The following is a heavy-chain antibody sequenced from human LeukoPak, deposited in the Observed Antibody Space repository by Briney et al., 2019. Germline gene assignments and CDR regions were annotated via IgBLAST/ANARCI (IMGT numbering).Heavy chain of an antibody. V-gene: IGHV4-59*01. D-gene: IGHD7-27*01. CDR2: IHNSGST. Sequence: NPSETLSLTCTVSGGSIGNYFWSWIRQPPGKGLEWIGYIHNSGSTTYNPSLKGRATISVDTSKNQLPLNLTSVTAADTAVYYCAREAWGSLDYWGQGTLVTVSS. J-gene: IGHJ4*02. CDR1: GGSIGNYF. CDR3: AREAWGSLDY.